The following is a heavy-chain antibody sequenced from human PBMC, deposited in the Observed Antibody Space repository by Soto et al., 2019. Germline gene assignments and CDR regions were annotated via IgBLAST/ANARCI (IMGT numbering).Heavy chain of an antibody. Sequence: GGSLRLSCAASGFTFSSYAMHWVRQAPGKGLEWVAVISYDGSNKYYADSVKGRFTISRDNSKNTLYLQMNSLRAEDTAVYYCERDSSTMIVVGYWGQGTLVTVSS. CDR1: GFTFSSYA. CDR3: ERDSSTMIVVGY. V-gene: IGHV3-30-3*01. CDR2: ISYDGSNK. J-gene: IGHJ4*02. D-gene: IGHD3-22*01.